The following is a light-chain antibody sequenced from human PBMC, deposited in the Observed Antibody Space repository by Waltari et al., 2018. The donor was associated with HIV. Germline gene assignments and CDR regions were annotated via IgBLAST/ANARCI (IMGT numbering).Light chain of an antibody. CDR2: KAS. J-gene: IGKJ1*01. Sequence: DIQMTQSPSTLSASVGERVTITCRASQSIGSWLAWYQQKPGKAPKVLIYKASNLESGVPPRFSGSGSGTEFTLTITNLQPEDFATYYCQQSTSYWTFGQGTKVEMK. CDR3: QQSTSYWT. CDR1: QSIGSW. V-gene: IGKV1-5*03.